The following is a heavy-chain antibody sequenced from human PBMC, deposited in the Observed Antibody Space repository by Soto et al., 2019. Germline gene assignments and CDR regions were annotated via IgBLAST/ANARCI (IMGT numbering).Heavy chain of an antibody. V-gene: IGHV3-23*01. CDR2: ISGSGGST. CDR3: AKERTNYDFWSGYYRAYYYYYGMDV. J-gene: IGHJ6*02. Sequence: LRLSCAASGFTFSSYAMSWVRQAPGKGLEWVSAISGSGGSTYYADSVKGRFTISRDNSKNTLYLQMNSLRAEDTAVYYCAKERTNYDFWSGYYRAYYYYYGMDVWGQGTTVTVSS. D-gene: IGHD3-3*01. CDR1: GFTFSSYA.